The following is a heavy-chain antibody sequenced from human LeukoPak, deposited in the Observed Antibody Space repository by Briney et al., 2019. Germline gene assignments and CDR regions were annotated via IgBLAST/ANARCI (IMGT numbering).Heavy chain of an antibody. V-gene: IGHV3-7*01. CDR3: ARDQEYCSSTSCYYHKPNWFDP. D-gene: IGHD2-2*01. J-gene: IGHJ5*02. CDR2: IKQDGSEK. Sequence: PGGSLRLSCAASGFTFSSYWMSWVRQAPGKGLEWVANIKQDGSEKYYVDSVKGRFTISRDNAKNSLYLQMNSLRAEDTAVYYCARDQEYCSSTSCYYHKPNWFDPWGQGTLVTVSS. CDR1: GFTFSSYW.